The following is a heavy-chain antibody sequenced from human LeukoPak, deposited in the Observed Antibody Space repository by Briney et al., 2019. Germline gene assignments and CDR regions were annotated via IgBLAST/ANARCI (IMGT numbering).Heavy chain of an antibody. CDR1: GVSISSGGYY. CDR3: AREGIVAAGTMDGFDI. V-gene: IGHV4-31*03. Sequence: PSQTLSLTCTVSGVSISSGGYYWSSIRQHPGKGLEWVGYIYNRGSTYYNPSLKSRGTISVDTSKNQFSLKLSSVTAADTAVYFCAREGIVAAGTMDGFDIWGQGTMVTVSS. J-gene: IGHJ3*02. CDR2: IYNRGST. D-gene: IGHD6-13*01.